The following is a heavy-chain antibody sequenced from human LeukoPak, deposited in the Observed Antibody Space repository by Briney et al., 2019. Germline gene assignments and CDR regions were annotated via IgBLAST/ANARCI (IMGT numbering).Heavy chain of an antibody. Sequence: GGSLRLSCAASGFTFSNAWMSWVRQAPGKGLEWVGRTKSKTDGGTTDYAAPVKGRFTISRDDSKNTLYLQMNSLKTEDTAVYYCTTDALDTAMAFDYWGQGTLVTVSS. CDR1: GFTFSNAW. D-gene: IGHD5-18*01. J-gene: IGHJ4*02. CDR2: TKSKTDGGTT. CDR3: TTDALDTAMAFDY. V-gene: IGHV3-15*01.